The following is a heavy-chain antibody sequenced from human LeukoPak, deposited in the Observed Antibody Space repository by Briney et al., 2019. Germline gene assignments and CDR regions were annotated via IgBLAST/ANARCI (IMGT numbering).Heavy chain of an antibody. CDR1: GFTFDDYA. V-gene: IGHV3-9*01. Sequence: GGSLRLSCAASGFTFDDYAMHWVRQAPGKGLEWVSGISWNSGSIGYADSVKGRFTISRDNAKNSLYLQMNSLRAEDTAFYYCANPQYWGQGTLVTVSS. CDR2: ISWNSGSI. J-gene: IGHJ1*01. CDR3: ANPQY.